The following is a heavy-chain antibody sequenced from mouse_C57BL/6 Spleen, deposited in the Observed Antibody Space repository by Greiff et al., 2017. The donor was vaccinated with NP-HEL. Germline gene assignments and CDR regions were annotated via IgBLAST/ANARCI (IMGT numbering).Heavy chain of an antibody. D-gene: IGHD1-1*01. CDR2: IDPSDSET. CDR1: GYTFTSYW. J-gene: IGHJ2*01. Sequence: QVQLQQPGAELVRPGSSVKLSCKASGYTFTSYWMHWVKQRPIQGLEWIGNIDPSDSETHYNQKFKDKATLTVDKSSSTAYMQLSSLTSEDSAVYYCAREDISYGSSYRAFDYWGQGTTLTVSS. CDR3: AREDISYGSSYRAFDY. V-gene: IGHV1-52*01.